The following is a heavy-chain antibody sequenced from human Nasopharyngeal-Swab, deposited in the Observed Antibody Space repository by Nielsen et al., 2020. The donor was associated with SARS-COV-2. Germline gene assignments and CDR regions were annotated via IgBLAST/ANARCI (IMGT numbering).Heavy chain of an antibody. CDR3: ARGGSSSWVNWFDP. V-gene: IGHV6-1*01. J-gene: IGHJ5*02. D-gene: IGHD6-13*01. Sequence: WIRQSPSRCLEWLGRTYYRSKWYNDYAVSVKSRITINPDTSKNQFSLQLNSVTPEDTAVYYCARGGSSSWVNWFDPWGQGTLVTVSS. CDR2: TYYRSKWYN.